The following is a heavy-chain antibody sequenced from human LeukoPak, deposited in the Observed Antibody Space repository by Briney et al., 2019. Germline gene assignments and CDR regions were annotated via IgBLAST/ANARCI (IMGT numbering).Heavy chain of an antibody. V-gene: IGHV1-46*01. CDR1: GYTFTNYF. CDR3: ARDRSSGVYYYGMDV. D-gene: IGHD6-19*01. CDR2: INPTDSST. J-gene: IGHJ6*02. Sequence: ASVKVSCKASGYTFTNYFMHWVRQAPGQGLEWMGIINPTDSSTSYAQKFQGRVTMTRDTSTSTVYMELSSLRSEDTAVYYCARDRSSGVYYYGMDVWGQGTTVTVSS.